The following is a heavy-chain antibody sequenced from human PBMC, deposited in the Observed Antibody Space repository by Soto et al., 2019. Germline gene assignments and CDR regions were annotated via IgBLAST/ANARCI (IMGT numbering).Heavy chain of an antibody. V-gene: IGHV4-30-2*01. CDR1: GGSISSGCYS. CDR2: IYHSGST. D-gene: IGHD7-27*01. Sequence: PSETLSLTCAVSGGSISSGCYSLSWILHPPGKGLEWIGYIYHSGSTYYNPSLKSRVTISVDRSKKQFSLKLNDLTAADTAVYFCTRSMHDHIHHHWGFDSWGQVTRVTVSS. J-gene: IGHJ4*02. CDR3: TRSMHDHIHHHWGFDS.